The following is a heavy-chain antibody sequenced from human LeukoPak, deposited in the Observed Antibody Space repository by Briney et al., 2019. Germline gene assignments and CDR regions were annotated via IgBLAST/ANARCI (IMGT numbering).Heavy chain of an antibody. CDR1: ASTFSNAW. J-gene: IGHJ4*02. Sequence: PGRSLTPSFSASASTFSNAWMSSVRQAPGEGLEWVGRIKSKTDGGTTDYAAPVKCRFTISRDDSKNTWYLQMNSLKTEDTAVYYCTTDTDGSGSSYFDYWGQGTLVTVSS. CDR3: TTDTDGSGSSYFDY. D-gene: IGHD3-10*01. CDR2: IKSKTDGGTT. V-gene: IGHV3-15*01.